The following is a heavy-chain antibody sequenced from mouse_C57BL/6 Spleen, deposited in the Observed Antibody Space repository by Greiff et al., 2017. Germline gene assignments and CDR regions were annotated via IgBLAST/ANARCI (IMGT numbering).Heavy chain of an antibody. CDR2: IYPRSGNT. J-gene: IGHJ4*01. CDR3: ARGYEDAMDY. Sequence: QVHVKQSGAELARPGASVKLSCKASGYTFTSYGISWVKQRTGQGLEWIGEIYPRSGNTYYNEKFKGKATLTADKSSSTAYMELRSLTSEDSAVYFCARGYEDAMDYWGQGTSVTVSS. V-gene: IGHV1-81*01. D-gene: IGHD2-3*01. CDR1: GYTFTSYG.